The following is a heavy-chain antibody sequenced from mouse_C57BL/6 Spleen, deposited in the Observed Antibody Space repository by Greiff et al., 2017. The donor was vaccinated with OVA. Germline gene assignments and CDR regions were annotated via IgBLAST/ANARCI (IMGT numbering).Heavy chain of an antibody. CDR1: GYTFTSYW. V-gene: IGHV1-69*01. CDR2: IDPSDSYT. Sequence: QVQLQQPGAELVMPGASVKLSCKASGYTFTSYWMHWVKQRPGQGLEWIGEIDPSDSYTNYNQKFKGKSTLTVDKSSSTAYMQLSSLTSEDSAVYYCARAAQATPAYWGQGTLVTVSA. D-gene: IGHD3-2*02. CDR3: ARAAQATPAY. J-gene: IGHJ3*01.